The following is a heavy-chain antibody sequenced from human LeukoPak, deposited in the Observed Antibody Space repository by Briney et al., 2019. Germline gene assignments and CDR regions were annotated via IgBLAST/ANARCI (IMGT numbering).Heavy chain of an antibody. CDR2: MNPNSGNT. CDR1: GYTFTSYD. Sequence: ASVKVSCKASGYTFTSYDINWVRQATGQGLEWMGWMNPNSGNTGYAQKFQGRVTITRNTSISTAYMELSSLRSEDTAVYYCARVKGNWNYLAYWGQGTLVTVSS. V-gene: IGHV1-8*03. D-gene: IGHD1-1*01. CDR3: ARVKGNWNYLAY. J-gene: IGHJ4*02.